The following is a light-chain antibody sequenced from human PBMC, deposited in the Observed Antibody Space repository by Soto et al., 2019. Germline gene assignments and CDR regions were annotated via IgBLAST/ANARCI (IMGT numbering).Light chain of an antibody. V-gene: IGKV2-28*01. CDR1: RSLLHTDGYNY. CDR2: LGS. CDR3: MQSLEGRT. Sequence: DIVMTQTPLSLPVTPGEPASISCRSSRSLLHTDGYNYFDWYLQKPGQSPQLLIYLGSNRASGVPDRFSGSGSGTDFTLKISRVEAEDVGVFFCMQSLEGRTFGHGTKVEIK. J-gene: IGKJ1*01.